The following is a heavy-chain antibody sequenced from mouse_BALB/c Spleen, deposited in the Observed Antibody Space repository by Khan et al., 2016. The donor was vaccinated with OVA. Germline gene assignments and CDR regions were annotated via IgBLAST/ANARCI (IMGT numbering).Heavy chain of an antibody. CDR1: GYSFTSYY. CDR3: RRHGYVAWFTY. V-gene: IGHV1S135*01. J-gene: IGHJ3*01. D-gene: IGHD2-2*01. CDR2: IDPFSGGT. Sequence: IQLVQSGPELMKPGASVKISCKASGYSFTSYYIHWVIQSHGKSPEWIGYIDPFSGGTTYNQKFKGKATLTADKSSSTAYIHLSNLTSEDSAVYYCRRHGYVAWFTYWGQGTLVTVSA.